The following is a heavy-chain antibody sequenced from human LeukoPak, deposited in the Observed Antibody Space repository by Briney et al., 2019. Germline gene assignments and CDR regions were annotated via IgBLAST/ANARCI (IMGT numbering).Heavy chain of an antibody. Sequence: SETLSLTCSVSGGSIRSYYWSWIRQPAGKGLEWSGRINTSGSTNYNPSLKSRVSMSKDRSKNELSLKLSSVTAADTAVYYCARDQGSSGYYYAFDVWSQGTMVTVYS. CDR3: ARDQGSSGYYYAFDV. CDR1: GGSIRSYY. CDR2: INTSGST. V-gene: IGHV4-4*07. D-gene: IGHD3-22*01. J-gene: IGHJ3*01.